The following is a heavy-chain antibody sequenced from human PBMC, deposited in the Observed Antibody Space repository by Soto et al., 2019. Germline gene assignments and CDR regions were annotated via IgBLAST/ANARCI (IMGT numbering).Heavy chain of an antibody. D-gene: IGHD3-22*01. CDR2: IIPIFGTA. J-gene: IGHJ4*02. V-gene: IGHV1-69*13. Sequence: ASVKVSCKASGGTFSSYAISWVRQAPGQGLEWMGGIIPIFGTANYAQKFQGRVTITADESTSTAYMELSSLRSEDTAVYYCARGFLATNYYYDSSGYFYWGQGTLVTVSS. CDR3: ARGFLATNYYYDSSGYFY. CDR1: GGTFSSYA.